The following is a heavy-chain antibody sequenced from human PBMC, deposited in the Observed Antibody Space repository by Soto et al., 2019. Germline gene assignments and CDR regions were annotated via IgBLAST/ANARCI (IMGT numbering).Heavy chain of an antibody. J-gene: IGHJ4*02. V-gene: IGHV1-69*13. D-gene: IGHD6-13*01. CDR2: IVPIYRTA. CDR3: VRDSGAKLSSS. CDR1: GSTFRSYR. Sequence: GXSVKVSCKASGSTFRSYRSDWVRQAPGQGLEWVGGIVPIYRTADYAQKFQVRVTITADESARTSYMELRSLKSQDTAVYYCVRDSGAKLSSSWGQGTLVTVPS.